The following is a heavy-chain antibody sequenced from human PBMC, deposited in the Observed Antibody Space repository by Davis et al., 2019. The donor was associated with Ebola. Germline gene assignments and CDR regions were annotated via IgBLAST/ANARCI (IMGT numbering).Heavy chain of an antibody. CDR2: IKSDGSTK. V-gene: IGHV3-74*01. D-gene: IGHD2-8*01. Sequence: PGGSLRLSCVVSGFSFSSYWMHWVRQAPGKGLVWVSRIKSDGSTKSYADSVKGRFTISRDNAKNSLYLQMDSLRVEDTAIYYCARRRDCSNGVCYGMDVWGQGTAVTVSS. J-gene: IGHJ6*02. CDR3: ARRRDCSNGVCYGMDV. CDR1: GFSFSSYW.